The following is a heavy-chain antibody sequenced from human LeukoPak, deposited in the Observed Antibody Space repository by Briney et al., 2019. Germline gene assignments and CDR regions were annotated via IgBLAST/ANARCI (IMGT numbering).Heavy chain of an antibody. CDR2: ISGSGGST. Sequence: GGSLRLSCAASGFTFSSYAMSWVRQAPGKGLEWVSAISGSGGSTYHADSVKGRFTISRDNSKNTLYLQMNSLRAEDTAVYYCAKVSGSDDWFDPWGQGTLVTVSS. D-gene: IGHD2-15*01. J-gene: IGHJ5*02. CDR1: GFTFSSYA. CDR3: AKVSGSDDWFDP. V-gene: IGHV3-23*01.